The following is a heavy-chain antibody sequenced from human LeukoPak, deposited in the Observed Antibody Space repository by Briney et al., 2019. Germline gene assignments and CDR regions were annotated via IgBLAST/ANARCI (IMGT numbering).Heavy chain of an antibody. CDR1: GGSISSSSYY. J-gene: IGHJ3*02. V-gene: IGHV4-39*01. D-gene: IGHD6-19*01. Sequence: SETLSLTCTVSGGSISSSSYYWGWIRQPPGKGLEWIGSIYYSGSTYYNPSLKSLVTISVDTSKNQFSLKLSSVTAADTAVYYCARLAAVAGTVVRAFGIWGQGTMVTVSS. CDR2: IYYSGST. CDR3: ARLAAVAGTVVRAFGI.